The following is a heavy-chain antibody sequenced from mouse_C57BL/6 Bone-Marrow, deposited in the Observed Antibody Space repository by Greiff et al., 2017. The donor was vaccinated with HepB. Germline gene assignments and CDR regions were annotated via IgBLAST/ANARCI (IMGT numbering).Heavy chain of an antibody. CDR1: GFTFTDYY. CDR3: ARYRGYSYYFDY. D-gene: IGHD2-3*01. Sequence: EVKLVESGGGLVQPGGSLSLSCAASGFTFTDYYMSWVRQPPGKALEWLGFIRNKANGYTTEYSASVKGRFTISRDNSQSILYLQMNALRAEDSATYYCARYRGYSYYFDYWGQGTTLTVSS. V-gene: IGHV7-3*01. CDR2: IRNKANGYTT. J-gene: IGHJ2*01.